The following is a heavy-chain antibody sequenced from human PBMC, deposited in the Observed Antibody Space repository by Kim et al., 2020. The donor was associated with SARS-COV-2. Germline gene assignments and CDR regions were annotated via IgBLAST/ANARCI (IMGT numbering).Heavy chain of an antibody. D-gene: IGHD5-18*01. CDR3: ASSLGGHTAMDHTDY. J-gene: IGHJ4*02. Sequence: QKFQGRVTITADESTSTAYMELSSLRSEDTAVYYCASSLGGHTAMDHTDYWGQGTLVTVSS. V-gene: IGHV1-69*01.